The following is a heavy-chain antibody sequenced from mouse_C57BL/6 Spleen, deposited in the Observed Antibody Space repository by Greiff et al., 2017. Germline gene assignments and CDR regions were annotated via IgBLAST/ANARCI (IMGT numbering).Heavy chain of an antibody. J-gene: IGHJ2*01. CDR2: IAPSDSEP. Sequence: QVQLQQPGAELVRPGSSVNLSCKASGYTFTSYWMPWVKQRPIQGLEWIGNIAPSDSEPHYNQKFKDKATLTVDKSSSTAYMQLSSLTSEDSAVYYCARGGYDVGGYFDYWGQGTTLTVSS. D-gene: IGHD2-2*01. V-gene: IGHV1-52*01. CDR1: GYTFTSYW. CDR3: ARGGYDVGGYFDY.